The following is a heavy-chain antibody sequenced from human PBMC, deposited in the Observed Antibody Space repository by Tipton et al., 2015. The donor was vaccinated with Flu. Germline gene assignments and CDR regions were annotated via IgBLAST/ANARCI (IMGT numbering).Heavy chain of an antibody. CDR2: IEKDGSEK. J-gene: IGHJ3*01. CDR3: ARNAFDF. V-gene: IGHV3-7*01. CDR1: GFTFSTYF. Sequence: SLRLSCAAPGFTFSTYFMSWVRQAPGKGLEWVANIEKDGSEKHYVDSVKGRFTVSRDNAKSSLYLQMNSLRAEDTAMYYCARNAFDFWGQGTMVTVSS.